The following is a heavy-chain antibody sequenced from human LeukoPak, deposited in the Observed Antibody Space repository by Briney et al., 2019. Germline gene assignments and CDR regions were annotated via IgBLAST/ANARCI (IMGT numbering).Heavy chain of an antibody. V-gene: IGHV3-30*04. CDR2: ISYDGSNK. CDR3: ARDIVTGYSSSWAEGYFDY. J-gene: IGHJ4*02. Sequence: GGSLRLPCATSGFTFSSYAMHWVRQAPGKGLEWVAVISYDGSNKYYADSVKGRFTISRDNSKNTLYLQMNSLRAEDTAVYYCARDIVTGYSSSWAEGYFDYWGQGTLVTVSS. D-gene: IGHD6-13*01. CDR1: GFTFSSYA.